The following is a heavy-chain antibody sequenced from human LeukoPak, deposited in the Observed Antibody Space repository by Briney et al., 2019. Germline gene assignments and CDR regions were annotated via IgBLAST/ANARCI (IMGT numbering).Heavy chain of an antibody. CDR3: ARQITDAFDI. Sequence: SETLSLTCTVSGGSISSYYWSWIRQPPGKGLEWIGYIYTSGSTNYNPSLKSRVTISVDTSKNQFSLKLSSVTAADTAVYYCARQITDAFDIWGQGTMVTVS. CDR1: GGSISSYY. J-gene: IGHJ3*02. CDR2: IYTSGST. V-gene: IGHV4-4*09.